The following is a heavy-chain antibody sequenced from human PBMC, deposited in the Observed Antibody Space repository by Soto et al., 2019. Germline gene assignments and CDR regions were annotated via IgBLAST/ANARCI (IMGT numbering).Heavy chain of an antibody. CDR1: GFTFSSYA. V-gene: IGHV3-64*04. CDR2: ISSNGGST. D-gene: IGHD6-19*01. Sequence: GGSLRLSCSASGFTFSSYAMHWVRQAPGKGLEYVSAISSNGGSTYYADSVKGRFTISRDNSKNTLYLQMNSLRAEDTAVYYCARDLEQWLAKESYWGQGTLVTVSS. CDR3: ARDLEQWLAKESY. J-gene: IGHJ4*02.